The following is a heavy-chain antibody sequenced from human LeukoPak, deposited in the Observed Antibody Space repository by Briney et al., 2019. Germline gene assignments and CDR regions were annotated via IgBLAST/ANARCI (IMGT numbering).Heavy chain of an antibody. V-gene: IGHV4-59*13. CDR3: ARGSISGTRIYYYYYLDV. CDR2: MYNSGSA. CDR1: GGSFSGYY. Sequence: SETLSLTCAVYGGSFSGYYWSWIRQPPGKGLEWIGYMYNSGSANYNPSLKSRVTISLDTSKNQFSLKLNSVTAADTAVYFCARGSISGTRIYYYYYLDVWGKGTTVTISS. J-gene: IGHJ6*03. D-gene: IGHD1-20*01.